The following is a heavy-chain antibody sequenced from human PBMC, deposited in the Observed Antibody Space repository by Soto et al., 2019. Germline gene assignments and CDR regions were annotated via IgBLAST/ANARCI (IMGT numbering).Heavy chain of an antibody. V-gene: IGHV3-53*01. CDR1: EFPVTTNY. D-gene: IGHD3-3*01. CDR3: GRNPFGVSSDGVVV. J-gene: IGHJ4*02. Sequence: EVQVVESGGGLIQPGGSRRLSCAASEFPVTTNYLTWVRQAPGKGLEWVSLLYSTNVAHYADSVRGRFTISRDISKNMFYLEMNSLRAEDTAVYYCGRNPFGVSSDGVVVWGQGTLVTVSS. CDR2: LYSTNVA.